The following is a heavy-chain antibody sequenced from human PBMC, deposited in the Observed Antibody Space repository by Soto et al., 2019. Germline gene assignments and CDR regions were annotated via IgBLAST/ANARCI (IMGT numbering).Heavy chain of an antibody. CDR1: GFTFSSYS. CDR3: ARDYGDYPNWFDP. CDR2: ISSSSSTI. D-gene: IGHD4-17*01. Sequence: GSLRLSCAASGFTFSSYSMNWVRQAPGKGLEWVSYISSSSSTIYYADSVKGRFTISRDNAKNSLYLQMNSLRAEDTAVYYCARDYGDYPNWFDPWGQGTLVTVS. J-gene: IGHJ5*02. V-gene: IGHV3-48*01.